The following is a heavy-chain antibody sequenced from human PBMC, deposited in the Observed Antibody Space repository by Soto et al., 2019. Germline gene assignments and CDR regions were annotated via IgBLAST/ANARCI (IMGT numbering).Heavy chain of an antibody. CDR1: GFTFSISA. J-gene: IGHJ4*02. CDR3: ARVVSVSIGY. Sequence: GGSLTLSCAASGFTFSISAMHWVPQAQGKGLGWVAVISYEGSNKNYADSMKGPFTIYRDNSKNTLYLQIISLRAEGTAVYYWARVVSVSIGYWGQGTLVTVSS. V-gene: IGHV3-30-3*01. CDR2: ISYEGSNK. D-gene: IGHD2-2*01.